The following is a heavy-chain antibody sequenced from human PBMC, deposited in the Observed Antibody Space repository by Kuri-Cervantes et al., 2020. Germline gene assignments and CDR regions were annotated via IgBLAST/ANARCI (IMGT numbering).Heavy chain of an antibody. D-gene: IGHD3-10*01. J-gene: IGHJ4*02. Sequence: GGSLRLSCAASGFIFSDYTMNWVRQAPGKGLEWISYISSSSSTIYYADSVKGRFTISRDNAKNSLYLQMNSLRAEDTAVYYCASRRGYGSGHDYWGQGTLVTVSS. CDR2: ISSSSSTI. CDR1: GFIFSDYT. V-gene: IGHV3-48*04. CDR3: ASRRGYGSGHDY.